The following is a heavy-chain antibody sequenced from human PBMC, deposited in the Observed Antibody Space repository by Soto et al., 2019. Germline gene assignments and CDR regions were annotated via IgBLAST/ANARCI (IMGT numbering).Heavy chain of an antibody. V-gene: IGHV1-3*01. J-gene: IGHJ4*02. CDR1: GYTFINYA. CDR2: INADNGDT. CDR3: ARGGSGPFYFDR. Sequence: ASVKVSCKASGYTFINYAIHWVRQAPGQRPEWMGWINADNGDTKYSQNLQDRVTIIRDTSATTAYIQLSSLKSEDTAVYYCARGGSGPFYFDRWGQGTLVTVSS. D-gene: IGHD6-19*01.